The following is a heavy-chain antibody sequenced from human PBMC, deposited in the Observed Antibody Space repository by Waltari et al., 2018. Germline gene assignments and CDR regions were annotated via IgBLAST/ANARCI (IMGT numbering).Heavy chain of an antibody. CDR3: ARDSMATKLFDY. D-gene: IGHD5-12*01. J-gene: IGHJ4*02. CDR2: IYHSGRT. CDR1: GYSIRNGYS. Sequence: QVQLQESGPGLVKPSETLSLTCAVSGYSIRNGYSCGWIRQPPGKGLEWIGSIYHSGRTYYNPSLKSRVTISVDTSKNQFSLKLSSVTAADTAVYYCARDSMATKLFDYWGQGTLVTVSS. V-gene: IGHV4-38-2*02.